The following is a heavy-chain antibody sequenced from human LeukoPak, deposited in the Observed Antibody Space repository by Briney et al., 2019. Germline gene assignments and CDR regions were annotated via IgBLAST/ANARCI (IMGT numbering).Heavy chain of an antibody. Sequence: GGSLRLSCAASGFTFSSYWMSWARQAPGKGLEWVANIKQDGSEKYYVDSVKGRFTISRDNAKNSLYLQMNSLRAEDTAVYYCARDRIDTAMVTFDYWGQGTLVTVSS. CDR3: ARDRIDTAMVTFDY. J-gene: IGHJ4*02. CDR2: IKQDGSEK. V-gene: IGHV3-7*01. CDR1: GFTFSSYW. D-gene: IGHD5-18*01.